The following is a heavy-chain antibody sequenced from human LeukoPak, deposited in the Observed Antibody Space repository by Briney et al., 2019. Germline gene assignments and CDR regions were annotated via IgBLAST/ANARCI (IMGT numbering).Heavy chain of an antibody. J-gene: IGHJ4*02. D-gene: IGHD3-10*01. V-gene: IGHV4-30-2*01. Sequence: SQTLSLTCAVSGGSISSGGYSWSWIRQPPGKGLEWIGYIYHSGSTYYNPSLKSRVTISVDRSKNQFSLKLSSVTAADTAVYYCAGGKYSMVRGVIIDYFDHWGQGTLVTVSS. CDR1: GGSISSGGYS. CDR2: IYHSGST. CDR3: AGGKYSMVRGVIIDYFDH.